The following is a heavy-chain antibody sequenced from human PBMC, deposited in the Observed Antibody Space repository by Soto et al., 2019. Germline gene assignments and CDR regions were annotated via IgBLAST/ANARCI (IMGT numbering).Heavy chain of an antibody. CDR1: GYTFTSQN. CDR3: ISTLGARFDY. CDR2: INPSVGTT. J-gene: IGHJ4*02. Sequence: ASVKVSCKASGYTFTSQNMHWVRQAPGQGLEWMGVINPSVGTTTYAQKFQGRVTMTSDTSTSSVYMEVSSLRSEDTAVYYCISTLGARFDYWGQGTLVTVSS. V-gene: IGHV1-46*03. D-gene: IGHD1-26*01.